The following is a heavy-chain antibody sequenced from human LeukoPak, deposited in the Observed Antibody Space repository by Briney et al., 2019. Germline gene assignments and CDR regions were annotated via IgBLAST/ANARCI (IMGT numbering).Heavy chain of an antibody. Sequence: GGSLSLSCAASGFTFSSYAMSWVRQAPGKGLEWVSAISGSGGSTYYADSVKGRFTISRDNSKNTLYLQMNSLRAEDTAVYYCAIPPRGILVAMPRFDYWGQGTLVTVSS. CDR3: AIPPRGILVAMPRFDY. D-gene: IGHD2-15*01. CDR1: GFTFSSYA. V-gene: IGHV3-23*01. J-gene: IGHJ4*02. CDR2: ISGSGGST.